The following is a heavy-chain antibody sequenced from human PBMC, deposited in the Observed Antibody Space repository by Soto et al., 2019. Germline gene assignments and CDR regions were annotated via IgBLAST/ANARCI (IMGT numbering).Heavy chain of an antibody. Sequence: EVQLLESGGGLVQPGGSLRLSCAASGFTFSSYAMSWVRQAPGKGLEWVSAISGSGGSTYYADSVKGRFTISRDNSKNTLYLQINSLRAEDTAVYYCARKKLYDIVTGLYDYWGQGTLVTVSS. CDR1: GFTFSSYA. V-gene: IGHV3-23*01. CDR2: ISGSGGST. CDR3: ARKKLYDIVTGLYDY. J-gene: IGHJ4*02. D-gene: IGHD3-9*01.